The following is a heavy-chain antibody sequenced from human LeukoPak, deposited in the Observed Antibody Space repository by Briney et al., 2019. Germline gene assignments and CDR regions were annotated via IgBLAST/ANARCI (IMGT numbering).Heavy chain of an antibody. CDR2: INTNTGNP. CDR3: ARDKGYCSGGSCYPYYYGMDV. Sequence: ASVKVSCKASGYTFTSYAMNWVRQAPGQGLEWMGWINTNTGNPTYAQGFTGRFVFSLDTSVSTAYLQISSLKAEDTAVYYCARDKGYCSGGSCYPYYYGMDVWGQGTTVTVSS. V-gene: IGHV7-4-1*02. D-gene: IGHD2-15*01. CDR1: GYTFTSYA. J-gene: IGHJ6*02.